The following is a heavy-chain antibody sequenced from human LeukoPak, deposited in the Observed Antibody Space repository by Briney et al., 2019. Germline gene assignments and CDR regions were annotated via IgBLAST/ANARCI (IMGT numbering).Heavy chain of an antibody. CDR3: ARWFGDGYYYYMDV. D-gene: IGHD3-10*01. Sequence: GASVKVSCKASGYTFTSYGISWVRQAPGQGLEWMGWISAYNGNTNYAQKLQGRVTMTTDTSTSTAYTELRSLRSDDTAVYYCARWFGDGYYYYMDVWGKGTTVTVSS. CDR1: GYTFTSYG. J-gene: IGHJ6*03. CDR2: ISAYNGNT. V-gene: IGHV1-18*01.